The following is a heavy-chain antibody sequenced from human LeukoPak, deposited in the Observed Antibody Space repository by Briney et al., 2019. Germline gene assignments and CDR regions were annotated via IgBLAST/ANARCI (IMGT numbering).Heavy chain of an antibody. Sequence: SETLSLTCTVSGGSISSYYWSWIRQPPGKGLEWIGYIYYSGSTNYSPSLKSRVTISVDTSKNQFSLKLSSVTAADTAVYYCARDHSGYHPYFDYWGQGTLVTVSS. J-gene: IGHJ4*02. CDR2: IYYSGST. CDR3: ARDHSGYHPYFDY. D-gene: IGHD5-12*01. V-gene: IGHV4-59*01. CDR1: GGSISSYY.